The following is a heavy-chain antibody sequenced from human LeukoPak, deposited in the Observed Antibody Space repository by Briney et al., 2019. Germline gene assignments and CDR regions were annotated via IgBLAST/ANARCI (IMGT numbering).Heavy chain of an antibody. Sequence: GGSLRLSCAASGFTFSSYSMNWVRQASGKGLEWVSSISSSSSYIYYADSVKGRFTISRDNAKNSLYLQMNCLRAEDTAVYYCAREGSSSSWFDYWGQGTLVTVSS. D-gene: IGHD6-13*01. V-gene: IGHV3-21*01. CDR2: ISSSSSYI. J-gene: IGHJ4*02. CDR3: AREGSSSSWFDY. CDR1: GFTFSSYS.